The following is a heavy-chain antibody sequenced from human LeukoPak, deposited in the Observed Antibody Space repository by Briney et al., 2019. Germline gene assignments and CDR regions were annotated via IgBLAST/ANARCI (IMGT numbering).Heavy chain of an antibody. CDR3: ARGIFNSYGVLVRGTTADY. D-gene: IGHD5-18*01. Sequence: GGSLRLSCAASGFTFSSYSMNWVRQAPGKGLEWVSSISSSSSYIYYADSVKGRFTISRDNAKNSLYLQMNSLRAEDTAVYYCARGIFNSYGVLVRGTTADYWGQGTLVTVSS. CDR2: ISSSSSYI. J-gene: IGHJ4*02. V-gene: IGHV3-21*01. CDR1: GFTFSSYS.